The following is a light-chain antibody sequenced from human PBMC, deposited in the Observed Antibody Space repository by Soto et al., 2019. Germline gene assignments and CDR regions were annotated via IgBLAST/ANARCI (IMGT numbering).Light chain of an antibody. CDR3: RLSTSSSTLV. V-gene: IGLV2-14*01. CDR2: EVS. CDR1: SSDVGAYNY. J-gene: IGLJ1*01. Sequence: QSVLTQPASVSGSPGQSITISCTGTSSDVGAYNYVSWYQHHPVKAPKPISYEVSNRPSGFSNRCTGSKSGNTASLSISGVQAEGEADYYCRLSTSSSTLVFGTGTKLTVL.